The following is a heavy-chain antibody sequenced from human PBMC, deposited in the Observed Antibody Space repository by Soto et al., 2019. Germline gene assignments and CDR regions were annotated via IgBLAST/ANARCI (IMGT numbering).Heavy chain of an antibody. D-gene: IGHD2-2*01. CDR2: IYPGDSET. CDR3: ARAPWPHLPIDY. Sequence: EVQLVQSGAEVKKPGESLKISCKGSGYSFTIYWIVWVRQMPGKGLEWMGIIYPGDSETRYSPSFQDQVTISADKSINPAYLQWISLKASDTAMYYCARAPWPHLPIDYWGQGTLVTVSS. CDR1: GYSFTIYW. J-gene: IGHJ4*02. V-gene: IGHV5-51*01.